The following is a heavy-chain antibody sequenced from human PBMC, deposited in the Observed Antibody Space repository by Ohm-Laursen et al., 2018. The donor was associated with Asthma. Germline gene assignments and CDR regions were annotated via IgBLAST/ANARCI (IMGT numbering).Heavy chain of an antibody. J-gene: IGHJ1*01. CDR2: ISTASSFI. V-gene: IGHV3-21*01. D-gene: IGHD1-26*01. CDR1: GFTFSSYG. Sequence: SLRLSCSASGFTFSSYGIHWVRQIPGKGLEWVASISTASSFIYYADSVRGRFTTSRDNARNSVYLQMNSLGAEDTALYYCARIGPEWELPGREYSLHHWGEGTLVTVSS. CDR3: ARIGPEWELPGREYSLHH.